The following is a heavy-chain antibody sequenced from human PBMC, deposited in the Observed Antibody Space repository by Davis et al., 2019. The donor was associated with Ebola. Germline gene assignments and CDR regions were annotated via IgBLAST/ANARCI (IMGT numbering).Heavy chain of an antibody. V-gene: IGHV3-72*01. D-gene: IGHD3-16*01. J-gene: IGHJ4*02. CDR1: GFTFSDHN. Sequence: GGSLRLSCAASGFTFSDHNMDWVRQAPGKGLEWVGRTEKKANSYNTEYAASVKGRFTISRDDSKNSLYLQMNSLTTEDTAVYYCVRDLGDWGQGTLVTVSS. CDR3: VRDLGD. CDR2: TEKKANSYNT.